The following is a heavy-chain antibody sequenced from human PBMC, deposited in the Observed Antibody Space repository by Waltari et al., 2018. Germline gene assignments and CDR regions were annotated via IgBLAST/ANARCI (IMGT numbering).Heavy chain of an antibody. J-gene: IGHJ5*02. CDR2: INAGNGST. D-gene: IGHD6-13*01. Sequence: QVQLVQSGAEVKKPGASVEVSCKASGYTFSSYLLQWVRQAPGHRLEWMGWINAGNGSTKYSQNFQGRVTITRDTSASTAYMDLRSLVSEDTAMYYCANSSVDSSPILDLWGQGTLVTVSP. CDR1: GYTFSSYL. CDR3: ANSSVDSSPILDL. V-gene: IGHV1-3*01.